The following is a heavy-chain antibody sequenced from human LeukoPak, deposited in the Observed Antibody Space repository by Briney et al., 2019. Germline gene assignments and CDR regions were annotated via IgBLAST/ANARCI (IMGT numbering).Heavy chain of an antibody. CDR3: ARGGYDSSGYYYGADY. CDR1: GGSFSGYY. CDR2: INHSGST. J-gene: IGHJ4*02. D-gene: IGHD3-22*01. V-gene: IGHV4-34*01. Sequence: PSETLSLTCAVYGGSFSGYYWSWLRQPPGKGLEWLGEINHSGSTNYNPSLKSRVTISVDTSKNQFSLKLSSVTAADTAVYYCARGGYDSSGYYYGADYWGQGTLVTVSS.